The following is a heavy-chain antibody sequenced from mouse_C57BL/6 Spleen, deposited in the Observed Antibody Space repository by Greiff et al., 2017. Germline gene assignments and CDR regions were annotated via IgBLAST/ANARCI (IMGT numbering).Heavy chain of an antibody. CDR3: ARGTDYYAMDY. CDR2: IYPGSGST. Sequence: QVQLQQPGAELVKPGASVKMSCKASGYTFTSSWITWVKQRPGQGLEWIGDIYPGSGSTNYNAKFKSKATLTVDTSSSTAYMQLSSLTSEDSAVYYCARGTDYYAMDYWGQGTSGTGSS. CDR1: GYTFTSSW. J-gene: IGHJ4*01. D-gene: IGHD3-3*01. V-gene: IGHV1-55*01.